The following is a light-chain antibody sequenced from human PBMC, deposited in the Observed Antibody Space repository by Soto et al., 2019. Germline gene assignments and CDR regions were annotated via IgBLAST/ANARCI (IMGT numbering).Light chain of an antibody. Sequence: DIKMTQSPSSLSASVGDRVTITCRASQMINTWLAWYQQKPGKAPKLVIYRASNLVNGVPSRYSGSGSRTEFTLTISSLQPDDFSIYYCQQYETYSGTFGPGTKVDL. V-gene: IGKV1-5*03. CDR3: QQYETYSGT. J-gene: IGKJ3*01. CDR2: RAS. CDR1: QMINTW.